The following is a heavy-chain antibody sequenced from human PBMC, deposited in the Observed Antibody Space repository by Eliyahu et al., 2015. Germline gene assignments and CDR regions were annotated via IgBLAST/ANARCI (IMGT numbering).Heavy chain of an antibody. CDR3: AHHMWYSSSWSESPKYFDY. CDR1: GFSLXXSGXG. V-gene: IGHV2-5*02. D-gene: IGHD6-13*01. CDR2: IYWDDGK. J-gene: IGHJ4*02. Sequence: QITLKESGPTLVKPTQTLTLTCTFSGFSLXXSGXGXGWIRQPPGKALEWLALIYWDDGKRYSPXLKSRLTITKDTSKNQVVLTMTNMDPVDTATYYCAHHMWYSSSWSESPKYFDYWGQGTLVTVSS.